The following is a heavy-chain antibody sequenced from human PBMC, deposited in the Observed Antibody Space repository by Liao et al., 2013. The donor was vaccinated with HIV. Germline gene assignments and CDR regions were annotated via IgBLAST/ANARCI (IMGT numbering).Heavy chain of an antibody. CDR1: GGSISSYY. CDR3: ARGRGVEGVKARRVLGYYYYMDV. D-gene: IGHD4-23*01. V-gene: IGHV4-59*12. J-gene: IGHJ6*03. CDR2: IYYSGST. Sequence: QVQLQESGPGLVKPSETLSLTCTVSGGSISSYYWSWIRQPPGKGLEWIGYIYYSGSTNYNPSLKSRVTISVDTSKNQFSLKLSSVTAADTAVYYCARGRGVEGVKARRVLGYYYYMDVWGKGTTVTVSS.